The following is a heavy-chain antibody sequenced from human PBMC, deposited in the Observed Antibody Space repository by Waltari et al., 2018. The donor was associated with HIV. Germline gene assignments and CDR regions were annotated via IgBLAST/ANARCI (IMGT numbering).Heavy chain of an antibody. D-gene: IGHD2-15*01. CDR2: VWYDGTNK. J-gene: IGHJ6*02. V-gene: IGHV3-33*01. Sequence: QVQLVESGGGVVQPGRSLRLSCAASGFTFSSYGMHWVRQAPGKGLEWVAVVWYDGTNKYYADSVTGRFTISRDNSKNTLYLQMNSLRAGDTAVYYCARDRAEGGGYYYYGLDVWGQGTTVTVSS. CDR1: GFTFSSYG. CDR3: ARDRAEGGGYYYYGLDV.